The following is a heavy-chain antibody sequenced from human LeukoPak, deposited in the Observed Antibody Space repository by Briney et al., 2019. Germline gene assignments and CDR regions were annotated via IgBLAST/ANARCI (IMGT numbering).Heavy chain of an antibody. V-gene: IGHV1-18*01. CDR3: AREDDYSYYYYGMDV. J-gene: IGHJ6*02. Sequence: ASVKVSCKASGYTFTSYGISWVRQAPGQGLEWMGWISAYNGNTNYAQKLQSRVTMTTDTSTSTAYMELRSLRSDDTAVYYCAREDDYSYYYYGMDVWGQGTTVTVSS. CDR1: GYTFTSYG. CDR2: ISAYNGNT. D-gene: IGHD2-15*01.